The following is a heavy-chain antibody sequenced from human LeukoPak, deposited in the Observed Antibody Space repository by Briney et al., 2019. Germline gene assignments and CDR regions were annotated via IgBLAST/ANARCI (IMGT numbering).Heavy chain of an antibody. CDR1: GFTFSSYS. D-gene: IGHD6-13*01. Sequence: GGSLRLSCAASGFTFSSYSLNWVRQAPGKGLEWASSISSSSSYIYYADSVKGRFTISKDNAKNSLYLQMNSLRAEDTAVYYCARAGWAAGRAYWGQGTLVTVSS. J-gene: IGHJ4*02. CDR2: ISSSSSYI. V-gene: IGHV3-21*01. CDR3: ARAGWAAGRAY.